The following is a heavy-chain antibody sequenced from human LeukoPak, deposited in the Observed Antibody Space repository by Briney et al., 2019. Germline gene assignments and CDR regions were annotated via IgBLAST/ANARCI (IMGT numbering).Heavy chain of an antibody. J-gene: IGHJ4*02. CDR1: GGSISSYY. CDR3: ARDMTTVTTRYFDY. Sequence: PSETLSLTCTVSGGSISSYYWSWIRQPPGKGLEWIGYIYYSGSTNYNPSLKSRVTISVDTSKNQFSLKLSSVTAADTAVYYCARDMTTVTTRYFDYWGQGTLVTVSS. D-gene: IGHD4-17*01. V-gene: IGHV4-59*01. CDR2: IYYSGST.